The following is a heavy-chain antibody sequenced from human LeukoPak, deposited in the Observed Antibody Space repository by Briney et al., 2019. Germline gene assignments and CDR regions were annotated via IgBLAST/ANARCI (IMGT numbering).Heavy chain of an antibody. CDR3: ARDPITIFGVVNNYYYYYGMDV. J-gene: IGHJ6*02. D-gene: IGHD3-3*01. CDR1: GGTFSSYA. V-gene: IGHV1-69*13. CDR2: IIPIFGTA. Sequence: ASVKVSCKASGGTFSSYAISWVRQAPGQGLEWMGGIIPIFGTANYAQKFQGRVTITADESTSTAYMELSSLRSEDTAVYYCARDPITIFGVVNNYYYYYGMDVWGQGSTVTVSS.